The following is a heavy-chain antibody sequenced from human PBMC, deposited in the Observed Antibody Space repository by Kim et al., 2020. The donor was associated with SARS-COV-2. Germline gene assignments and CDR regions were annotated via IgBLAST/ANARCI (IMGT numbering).Heavy chain of an antibody. V-gene: IGHV1-18*04. CDR1: GYTFTSYG. CDR3: ARDRRVRGVIPDYYYGMDV. Sequence: ASVKVSCKASGYTFTSYGISWVRQAPGQGLEWMGWISAYNGNTNYAQKLQGRVTMTTDTSTSTAYMELRSLRSDDTAVYYCARDRRVRGVIPDYYYGMDVWGQGTTVTVSS. J-gene: IGHJ6*02. D-gene: IGHD3-10*01. CDR2: ISAYNGNT.